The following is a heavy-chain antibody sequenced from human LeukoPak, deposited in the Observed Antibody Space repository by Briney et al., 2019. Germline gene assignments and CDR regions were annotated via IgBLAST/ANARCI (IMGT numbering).Heavy chain of an antibody. CDR3: AIFPTRITISDY. J-gene: IGHJ4*02. CDR2: ISGSGGST. CDR1: GSTFSSYA. D-gene: IGHD3-3*01. Sequence: PGGSLRLSCAASGSTFSSYAMSWVRQAPGKGLEWVSAISGSGGSTYYADSVKGRFTISRDNSKNTLYLQMNSLRAEDTAVYYCAIFPTRITISDYWGQGTLVTVSS. V-gene: IGHV3-23*01.